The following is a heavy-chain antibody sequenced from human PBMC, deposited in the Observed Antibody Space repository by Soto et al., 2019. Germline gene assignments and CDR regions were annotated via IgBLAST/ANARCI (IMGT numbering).Heavy chain of an antibody. CDR1: GYTFTSYG. CDR2: LSAYNGNT. V-gene: IGHV1-18*01. J-gene: IGHJ6*03. CDR3: ARDLPLPAAMPGGYYYYYMDV. D-gene: IGHD2-2*01. Sequence: QVQLVQSGAEVKKPGASVTVSCKASGYTFTSYGISWVRQAPGQGREWMGWLSAYNGNTNDAQKLQGRVTMTTDTSTSTAYMELRSLRSDDTAVYYCARDLPLPAAMPGGYYYYYMDVWGKGTTVTVSS.